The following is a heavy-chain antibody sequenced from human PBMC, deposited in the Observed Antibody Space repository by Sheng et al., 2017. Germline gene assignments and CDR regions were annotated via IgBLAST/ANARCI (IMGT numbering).Heavy chain of an antibody. CDR1: GFTFSNYG. CDR3: TGYGDYFEF. CDR2: IWHDGSHQ. Sequence: QVQLVESGGGVVQPRRSLRLSCIASGFTFSNYGMHWVRQAPGKGLEWVAVIWHDGSHQYYADSVKGRFTISRDNSKNTLYLQVNSLRTVDTALYYCTGYGDYFEFWGQGALVSVSS. J-gene: IGHJ4*02. D-gene: IGHD4-17*01. V-gene: IGHV3-30*19.